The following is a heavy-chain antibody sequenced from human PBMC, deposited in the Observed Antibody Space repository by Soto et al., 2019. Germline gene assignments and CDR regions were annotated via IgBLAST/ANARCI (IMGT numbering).Heavy chain of an antibody. CDR3: ARHIVSIHSTGYSYAILNWFDP. J-gene: IGHJ5*02. V-gene: IGHV4-39*01. Sequence: PSETLSLTCTVSGGSISSSSYYWGWIRQPPGKGLEWIGSIYYSGSTYYNPSLKSRVTISVDTSKNQFSLKLSSVTAPDTAVYYCARHIVSIHSTGYSYAILNWFDPWGQGTLVTVSS. CDR1: GGSISSSSYY. CDR2: IYYSGST. D-gene: IGHD5-18*01.